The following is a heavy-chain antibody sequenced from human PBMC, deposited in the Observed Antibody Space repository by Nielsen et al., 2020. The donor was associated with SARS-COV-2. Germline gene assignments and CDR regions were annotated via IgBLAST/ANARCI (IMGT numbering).Heavy chain of an antibody. V-gene: IGHV5-51*01. J-gene: IGHJ6*02. CDR3: ARQVLPGEYCTYGVCYADNYYGMDV. CDR1: GFSFTSYW. Sequence: GESLKISCKGSGFSFTSYWIGWVRQMPGKGLEWMGIIYHGDSENRYSPSFQGQITISADKSISTAYLHWSSLKASDTAMYYCARQVLPGEYCTYGVCYADNYYGMDVWGQGTTVTVSS. CDR2: IYHGDSEN. D-gene: IGHD2-8*01.